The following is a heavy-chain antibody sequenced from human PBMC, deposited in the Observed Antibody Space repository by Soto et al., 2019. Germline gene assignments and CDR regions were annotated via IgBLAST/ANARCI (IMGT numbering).Heavy chain of an antibody. J-gene: IGHJ5*02. D-gene: IGHD6-13*01. CDR2: IWSDGSNK. CDR3: ARDNSSSWYGQTNWFDP. V-gene: IGHV3-33*01. CDR1: GFTFSTYG. Sequence: QVQLVESGGGVVKPGRSLRLSWAALGFTFSTYGMHWVRQAPGKGLGWVAVIWSDGSNKYYADSVKGRFTISKDNSKNTLYLQMNSLRAEDTAVYYCARDNSSSWYGQTNWFDPWGQGTLVTVSS.